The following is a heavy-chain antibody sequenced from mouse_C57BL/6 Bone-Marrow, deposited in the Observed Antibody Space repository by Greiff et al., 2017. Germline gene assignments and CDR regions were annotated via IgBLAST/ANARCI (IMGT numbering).Heavy chain of an antibody. CDR3: ARDRGYDGGYYFDY. Sequence: EVKVVESGGGLVKPGGSLKLSCAASGFTFSSYAMSWVRQTPEKRLEWVATISDGGSYTYYPDNVKGRFTISRDNAKNKLYLQMSHLKSEDTAMYYCARDRGYDGGYYFDYWGQGTTLTVSS. J-gene: IGHJ2*01. CDR2: ISDGGSYT. V-gene: IGHV5-4*01. D-gene: IGHD2-2*01. CDR1: GFTFSSYA.